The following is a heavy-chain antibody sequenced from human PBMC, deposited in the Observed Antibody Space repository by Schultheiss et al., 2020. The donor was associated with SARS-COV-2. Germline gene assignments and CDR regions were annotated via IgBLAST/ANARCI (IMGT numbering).Heavy chain of an antibody. V-gene: IGHV3-21*01. CDR2: ISSSSSYI. Sequence: GGSLRLSCAASGFTFSSSAINWVRQAPGKGLEWVSSISSSSSYIYYADSVKGRFTISRDNAKNSLYLQMNSLRDEDTAVYYCARDPEECSSTSCYFWFDPWGQGTLVTVSS. J-gene: IGHJ5*02. CDR1: GFTFSSSA. CDR3: ARDPEECSSTSCYFWFDP. D-gene: IGHD2-2*01.